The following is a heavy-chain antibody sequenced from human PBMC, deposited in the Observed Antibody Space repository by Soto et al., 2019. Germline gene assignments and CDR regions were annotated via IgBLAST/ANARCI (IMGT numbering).Heavy chain of an antibody. V-gene: IGHV4-61*01. Sequence: PSETLSLTCTVSGGSVSSGSYYWSWIRQPPGKGPEWIGYIYYSGSTNYNPSLKSRVTISVDTSKNQFSLKLSSVTAADTAVYYCARGDYDFWSGRPVPDAFDIWGQGQWSPSPQ. CDR1: GGSVSSGSYY. D-gene: IGHD3-3*01. CDR3: ARGDYDFWSGRPVPDAFDI. CDR2: IYYSGST. J-gene: IGHJ3*02.